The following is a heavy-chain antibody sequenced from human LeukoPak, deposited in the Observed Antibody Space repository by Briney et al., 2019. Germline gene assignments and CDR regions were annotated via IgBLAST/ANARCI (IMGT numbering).Heavy chain of an antibody. V-gene: IGHV4-61*02. CDR2: IYTSGST. D-gene: IGHD3-10*01. Sequence: PSETLSLTCTVSGGSISSGSYYWSWIRQPAGKGLEWIGRIYTSGSTNYSPSLKSRVTISVDTSKNQFSLKLSSVTAADTAVYYCARDQRYYYGSGSYYNVFDYWGQGTLVTVSS. J-gene: IGHJ4*02. CDR3: ARDQRYYYGSGSYYNVFDY. CDR1: GGSISSGSYY.